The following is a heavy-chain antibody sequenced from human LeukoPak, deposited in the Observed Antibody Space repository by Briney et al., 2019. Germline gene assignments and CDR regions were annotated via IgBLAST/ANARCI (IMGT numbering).Heavy chain of an antibody. Sequence: GGSLRLSCAASGFIVSTNYMSCVRQVPGKGLEWVSVIYIGGSSYYADSVRGRFTISRDNSKNRLYLLMNSLRAEDTAVYYCARVGHVYGDSLEMGPFWYFDLWGRGTLVTVSS. CDR3: ARVGHVYGDSLEMGPFWYFDL. CDR1: GFIVSTNY. J-gene: IGHJ2*01. CDR2: IYIGGSS. V-gene: IGHV3-53*01. D-gene: IGHD4-17*01.